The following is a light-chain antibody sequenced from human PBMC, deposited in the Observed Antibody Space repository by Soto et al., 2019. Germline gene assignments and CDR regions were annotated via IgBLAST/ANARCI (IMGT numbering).Light chain of an antibody. CDR2: DAS. V-gene: IGKV1-5*01. CDR3: QQYNSYSPT. CDR1: QSISSW. J-gene: IGKJ1*01. Sequence: DIQMSQSPSTXSXXGXXXXXXXXRASQSISSWLAWYQQKPGKAPKLLIYDASSLESGVPSRFSGSGSGTEFTLTISSLQPDDFATYYCQQYNSYSPTFGQGTKVDIK.